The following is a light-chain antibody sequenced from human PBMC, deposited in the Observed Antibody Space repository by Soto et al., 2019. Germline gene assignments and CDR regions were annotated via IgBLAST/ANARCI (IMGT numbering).Light chain of an antibody. CDR1: SSNIGAGYD. CDR2: XXX. V-gene: IGLV1-40*01. CDR3: QSYDSSLSGAV. Sequence: QSVLTQPPSVSGAPGQRVTISCTGSSSNIGAGYDVHWYQQLPGTAPKLLIYXXXXRXXXXXXXXXXXKSGTSASLAITGLXXEXEXXXXCQSYDSSLSGAVFGGGTQLTVL. J-gene: IGLJ7*01.